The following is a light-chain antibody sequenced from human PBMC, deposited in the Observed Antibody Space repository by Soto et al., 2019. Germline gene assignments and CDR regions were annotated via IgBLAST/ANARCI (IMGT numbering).Light chain of an antibody. CDR3: QEYNNWPPT. J-gene: IGKJ2*01. Sequence: EIVMTQSPATLSVSPGERATLSCRASQSVSSNLAWYQQKPGQAPRLLIYGASIRATDIPARFSGSGSGTEFTLTISSLQSEDFAVYFCQEYNNWPPTFGQGTKLEIK. V-gene: IGKV3-15*01. CDR1: QSVSSN. CDR2: GAS.